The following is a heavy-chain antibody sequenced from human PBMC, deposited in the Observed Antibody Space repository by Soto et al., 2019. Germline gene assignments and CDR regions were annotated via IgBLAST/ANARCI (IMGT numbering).Heavy chain of an antibody. J-gene: IGHJ4*02. D-gene: IGHD3-3*01. CDR1: GFTFSSYA. Sequence: GGSLRLSCAASGFTFSSYAMSWVRQAPGKGLEWVSAISGSGGSTYYADSVKGRFTISRDNSKNTLYLQMNSLRAEDTAVYYCATGKYDFWSGYYLSPFDYWGQGTLVTVSS. V-gene: IGHV3-23*01. CDR3: ATGKYDFWSGYYLSPFDY. CDR2: ISGSGGST.